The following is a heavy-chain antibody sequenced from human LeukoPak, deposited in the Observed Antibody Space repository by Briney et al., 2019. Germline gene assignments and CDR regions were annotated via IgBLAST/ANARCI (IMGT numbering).Heavy chain of an antibody. V-gene: IGHV3-7*01. CDR2: IRQDGSQK. CDR1: GFTFSNFW. CDR3: ARGDRRDY. J-gene: IGHJ4*02. Sequence: GGSLRLSCAASGFTFSNFWMSWVRQAPGKGLEWVATIRQDGSQKYYVDSVKGRFTISRDNAKNSLYLQMNSLRGEDTAVYYCARGDRRDYWGQGTLVTVSS.